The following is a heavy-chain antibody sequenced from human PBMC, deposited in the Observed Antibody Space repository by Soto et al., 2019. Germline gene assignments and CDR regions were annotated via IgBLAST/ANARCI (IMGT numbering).Heavy chain of an antibody. Sequence: QVHLVQSGAEVKKPGASVKVSCKGSGYTFTSYGITWVRQPPGQGLEWMGWISAHNGNTDYAQTLQGRVTVTRDTSTSTAYMELRSLRSEDTAVYYCARGRYGDYWGQGDLVTVSS. CDR2: ISAHNGNT. CDR3: ARGRYGDY. CDR1: GYTFTSYG. J-gene: IGHJ4*02. V-gene: IGHV1-18*01. D-gene: IGHD1-1*01.